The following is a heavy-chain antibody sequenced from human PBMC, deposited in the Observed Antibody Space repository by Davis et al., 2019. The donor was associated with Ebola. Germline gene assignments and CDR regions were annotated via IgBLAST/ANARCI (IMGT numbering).Heavy chain of an antibody. Sequence: PGGSLRLSCKGSGYSFTSYWISWVRQMPGKGLEWMGRIDPRDSDSNYSPSFQGHVTISADKSISTAYLQWSSLKASDTAMYYCARPWLQQNDAFDIWGQGTMVTVSS. CDR1: GYSFTSYW. J-gene: IGHJ3*02. D-gene: IGHD5-18*01. CDR3: ARPWLQQNDAFDI. V-gene: IGHV5-10-1*01. CDR2: IDPRDSDS.